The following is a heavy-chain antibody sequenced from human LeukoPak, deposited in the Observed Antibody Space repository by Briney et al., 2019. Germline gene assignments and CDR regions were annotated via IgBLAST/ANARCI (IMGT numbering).Heavy chain of an antibody. CDR1: GYTFTDYY. V-gene: IGHV1-2*02. D-gene: IGHD2-2*01. CDR3: ARANFLYCSSSTCLFDY. CDR2: INPNDGDT. Sequence: ASVKVSCKASGYTFTDYYMHWVRQAPGQGFEWMGWINPNDGDTNCAQKFQGRVTMTRDTSISTAHMEVSRLRSDDTAVYYCARANFLYCSSSTCLFDYWGQGTLVTVSS. J-gene: IGHJ4*02.